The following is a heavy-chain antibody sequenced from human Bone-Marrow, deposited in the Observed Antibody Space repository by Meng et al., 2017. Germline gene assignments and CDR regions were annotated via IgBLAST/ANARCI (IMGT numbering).Heavy chain of an antibody. Sequence: ETLSLTCAASGFTFSSYWMSWVRPAPGKGLEWVAMIKQEGSEKYYVDSVKGRFTIARDNAKNSLFLQMSSLRAEDTALYYCARIPVKEREITTFGYWGQGTLVTVSS. D-gene: IGHD3-16*01. CDR1: GFTFSSYW. CDR3: ARIPVKEREITTFGY. V-gene: IGHV3-7*01. CDR2: IKQEGSEK. J-gene: IGHJ4*02.